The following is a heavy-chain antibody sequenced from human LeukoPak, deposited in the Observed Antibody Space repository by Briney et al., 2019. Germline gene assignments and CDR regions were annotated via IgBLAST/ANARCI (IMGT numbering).Heavy chain of an antibody. D-gene: IGHD3-3*01. CDR2: IYYSRST. Sequence: SETLSLTCTVSGGTISSYYWSWIRQPPGKGLEWIGYIYYSRSTNYNPSLKSRGTISVDTSKNQFSLKLSSVTAADTAVYYCARDGGYYDFWSGSAYYYGMDVWGQGTTVTVSS. V-gene: IGHV4-59*01. J-gene: IGHJ6*02. CDR3: ARDGGYYDFWSGSAYYYGMDV. CDR1: GGTISSYY.